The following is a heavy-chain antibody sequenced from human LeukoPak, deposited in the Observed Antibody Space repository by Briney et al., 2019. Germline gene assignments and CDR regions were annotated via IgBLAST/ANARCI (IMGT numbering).Heavy chain of an antibody. CDR2: INYSGST. CDR1: GGSITNSY. CDR3: ARRTSSGYYYYYGMDV. V-gene: IGHV4-59*08. Sequence: SETLSLTCTVSGGSITNSYWNWIRQSPEKGLEWIGYINYSGSTNYNPSLKSRVTISVDTSKNQFSLKLSSVTAADTAVYYCARRTSSGYYYYYGMDVWGQGTTVTVSS. D-gene: IGHD3-22*01. J-gene: IGHJ6*02.